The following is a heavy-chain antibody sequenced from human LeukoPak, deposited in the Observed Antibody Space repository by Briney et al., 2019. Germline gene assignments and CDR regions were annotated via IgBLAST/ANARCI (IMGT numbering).Heavy chain of an antibody. Sequence: AGGSLRLSRAASGFSFSTYTMTWVRQAPGKGLQWVSYISASSTAIFYADSVKGRFTISRDNAKNSLFLQMNSLRDEDTAVYYCARGRPIDYWGQGTLVSVSS. CDR2: ISASSTAI. CDR1: GFSFSTYT. J-gene: IGHJ4*02. CDR3: ARGRPIDY. V-gene: IGHV3-48*02.